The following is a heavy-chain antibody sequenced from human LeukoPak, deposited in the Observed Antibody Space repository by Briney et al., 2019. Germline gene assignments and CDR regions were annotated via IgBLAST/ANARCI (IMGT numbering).Heavy chain of an antibody. Sequence: SETLSLTCTVSGGSISSYYWSWIRQPPGKGLEWIGYIYYSGSTNYNPSLKSRVTISVDTSKNQFSLKLSSVTAADTAVYYCARGSGYQLLFGPSYYFDNWGQGTLVTVSS. CDR3: ARGSGYQLLFGPSYYFDN. CDR2: IYYSGST. D-gene: IGHD2-2*01. CDR1: GGSISSYY. V-gene: IGHV4-59*01. J-gene: IGHJ4*02.